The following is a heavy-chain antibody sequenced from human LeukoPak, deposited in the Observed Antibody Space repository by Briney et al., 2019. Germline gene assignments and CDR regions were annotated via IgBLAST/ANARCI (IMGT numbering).Heavy chain of an antibody. CDR3: AKSEGYDILTGYPDY. V-gene: IGHV3-7*03. Sequence: GGSLRLSCAATGFTLSSYWMSWVRQAPGKGLEWVANINKDGSAKYYVDSVKGRFTISRDNAKNSVYLQMNSLRAEDTALYYCAKSEGYDILTGYPDYWGQGTLVTVSS. CDR2: INKDGSAK. D-gene: IGHD3-9*01. CDR1: GFTLSSYW. J-gene: IGHJ4*02.